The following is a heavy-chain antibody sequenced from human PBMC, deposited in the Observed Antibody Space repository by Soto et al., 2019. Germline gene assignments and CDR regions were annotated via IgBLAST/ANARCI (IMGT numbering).Heavy chain of an antibody. V-gene: IGHV1-69*13. D-gene: IGHD2-15*01. J-gene: IGHJ6*01. CDR3: ARVDRPKRGYCSGGSCSGGYYYYGMDV. CDR1: GGTFSSYA. CDR2: IIPIFGTA. Sequence: ASVKISCKASGGTFSSYAISWVRQAPGQGLEWMGGIIPIFGTANYAQKLQGRVTITADESTSTAYMELSSLRSEDTAVYYCARVDRPKRGYCSGGSCSGGYYYYGMDVWGQGTTVTV.